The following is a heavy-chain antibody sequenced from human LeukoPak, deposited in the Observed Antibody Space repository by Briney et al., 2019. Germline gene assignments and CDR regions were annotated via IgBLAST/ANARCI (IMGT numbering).Heavy chain of an antibody. CDR1: RFTFTNFW. V-gene: IGHV3-15*05. D-gene: IGHD3-10*01. CDR2: IRSKVDGETT. J-gene: IGHJ4*02. Sequence: GGSLTLSCAASRFTFTNFWMSWFRQAPGKGLEWVARIRSKVDGETTNYPAPLKGRVTISRDDLKNTLYLQMNNLKIEDTAVYYCVTGSGGARLDYWGQGTLVTVSS. CDR3: VTGSGGARLDY.